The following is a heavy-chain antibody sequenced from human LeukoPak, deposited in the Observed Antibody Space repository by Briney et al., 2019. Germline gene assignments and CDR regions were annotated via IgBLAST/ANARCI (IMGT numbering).Heavy chain of an antibody. J-gene: IGHJ3*02. CDR2: INHSGRT. Sequence: SETLSLTCAVYGGSFSGYYWSWIPQPPGKGLEWIGEINHSGRTNYNPSLKSRVTISVDTSKDQFSLKLSSVTAADTAVYYCAREHTARSAFDIWGQGTMVTVSS. D-gene: IGHD5-18*01. V-gene: IGHV4-34*01. CDR3: AREHTARSAFDI. CDR1: GGSFSGYY.